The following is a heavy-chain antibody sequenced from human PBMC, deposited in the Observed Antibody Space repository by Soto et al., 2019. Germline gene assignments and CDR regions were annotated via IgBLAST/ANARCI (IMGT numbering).Heavy chain of an antibody. D-gene: IGHD3-10*01. CDR3: TTGHYYGSGSYYFFDY. V-gene: IGHV3-15*01. CDR1: GFTFNSAW. Sequence: EVQLVESGGGLVKPGGSLRLSCAASGFTFNSAWMSWVRQAPGKGLEWVGRIKSKTDGGTTDYAAPVKGRFTISRDDSKHTLYLQMNSLKTKDTAVYYCTTGHYYGSGSYYFFDYWGQGTLVTVSS. J-gene: IGHJ4*02. CDR2: IKSKTDGGTT.